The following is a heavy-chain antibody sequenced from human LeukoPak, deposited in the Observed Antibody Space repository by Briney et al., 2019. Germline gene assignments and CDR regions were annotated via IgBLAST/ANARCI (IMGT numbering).Heavy chain of an antibody. V-gene: IGHV3-9*01. D-gene: IGHD4-23*01. Sequence: PGRSLRLSCAASGFTFDDYAMHWVRQAPGKGLEWVSGISWNSGSIGYADSVKGRFTISRDNAKNSLYLQMNSLRAEDTALYYCAKARGVTDYGGNSHFDYWGQGTLVTVSS. CDR2: ISWNSGSI. CDR1: GFTFDDYA. J-gene: IGHJ4*02. CDR3: AKARGVTDYGGNSHFDY.